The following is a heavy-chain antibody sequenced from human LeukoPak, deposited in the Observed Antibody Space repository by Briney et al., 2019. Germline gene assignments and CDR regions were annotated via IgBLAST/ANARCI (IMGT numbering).Heavy chain of an antibody. CDR1: GGSISSYY. J-gene: IGHJ6*03. D-gene: IGHD6-13*01. CDR2: IYYSGST. Sequence: SETLSLTCTVSGGSISSYYWSWIRQPPGKGLEWMGYIYYSGSTNYNPSLKSRVTISVDTSKNQFSLKLSSVTAADTAVYYCARRDSSWYQGGYYYYYMDVWGKGTTVTVSS. CDR3: ARRDSSWYQGGYYYYYMDV. V-gene: IGHV4-59*08.